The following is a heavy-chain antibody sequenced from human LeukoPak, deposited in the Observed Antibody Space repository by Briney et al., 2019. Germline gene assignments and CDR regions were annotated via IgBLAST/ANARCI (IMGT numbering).Heavy chain of an antibody. Sequence: SVKVSCKASVGTFSSVAISWVRQAPGQGLEWMGRIIPMVGIKEYARKFQGRATMTADKSTSTAYMELSSLRSADTAVYYCAQVGAKYIDYWGQGTLVTVSS. CDR3: AQVGAKYIDY. CDR2: IIPMVGIK. V-gene: IGHV1-69*04. D-gene: IGHD2-2*01. CDR1: VGTFSSVA. J-gene: IGHJ4*02.